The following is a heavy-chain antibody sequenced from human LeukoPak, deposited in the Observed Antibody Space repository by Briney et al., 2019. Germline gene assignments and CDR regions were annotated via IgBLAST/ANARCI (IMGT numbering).Heavy chain of an antibody. Sequence: GGSLRLSCAASGFTFDDYAMHWVRQAPGKGLEWVSGISWNSGSIGYADSVKGRFTISGDNAKNSLYLQMNSLRAEDTALYYCAKDNYDSSGYYYVDYWGQGTLVTVSS. CDR3: AKDNYDSSGYYYVDY. V-gene: IGHV3-9*01. CDR2: ISWNSGSI. CDR1: GFTFDDYA. D-gene: IGHD3-22*01. J-gene: IGHJ4*02.